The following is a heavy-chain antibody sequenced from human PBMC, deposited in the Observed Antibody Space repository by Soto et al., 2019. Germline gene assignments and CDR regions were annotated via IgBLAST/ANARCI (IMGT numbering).Heavy chain of an antibody. V-gene: IGHV1-2*02. CDR1: GYTFTCYY. CDR3: ARGVAATPRSLRNWFDP. CDR2: INPNSGGT. Sequence: ASVKVSCMASGYTFTCYYMHWVRQAPGQGLEWMGWINPNSGGTNYAQKFQGRVTMTRDTSISTAYMELSRLRSDDTAVYDCARGVAATPRSLRNWFDPWGQGTLVTAPQ. J-gene: IGHJ5*02. D-gene: IGHD2-15*01.